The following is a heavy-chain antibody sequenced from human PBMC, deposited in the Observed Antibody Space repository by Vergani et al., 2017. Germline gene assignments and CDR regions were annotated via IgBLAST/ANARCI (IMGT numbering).Heavy chain of an antibody. CDR2: ISYDGSNK. Sequence: QVQLVESGGGVVQPGRSLRVSCAASGFTFSSYGMHWVRQAPGKGLEWVAGISYDGSNKYYADSVKGRFTISTDNSKHTLYLQMNSLRAEDTAVYYCAKDIRGVIFGTSETDYWGQGTLVTVSS. D-gene: IGHD3/OR15-3a*01. J-gene: IGHJ4*02. V-gene: IGHV3-30*18. CDR1: GFTFSSYG. CDR3: AKDIRGVIFGTSETDY.